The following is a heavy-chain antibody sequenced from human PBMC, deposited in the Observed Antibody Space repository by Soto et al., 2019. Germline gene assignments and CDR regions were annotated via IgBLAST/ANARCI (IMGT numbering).Heavy chain of an antibody. CDR1: GYTFTSYG. CDR2: ISAYKGNT. D-gene: IGHD5-12*01. V-gene: IGHV1-18*01. J-gene: IGHJ5*02. CDR3: ARNRDGYNYLYNWFDP. Sequence: QVQLVQSGAEVKKPGASVKVSCKASGYTFTSYGISWVRQAPGQGIEWMGWISAYKGNTNYAQKLQGRVTMTTDTSTSTAYMELRSLRSDDTAVYYCARNRDGYNYLYNWFDPWGQGTLVTVSS.